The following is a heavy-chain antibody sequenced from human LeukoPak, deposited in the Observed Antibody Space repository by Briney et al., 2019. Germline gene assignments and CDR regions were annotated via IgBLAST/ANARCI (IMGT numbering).Heavy chain of an antibody. CDR3: ARGGSSHMDV. CDR2: IYYSGST. J-gene: IGHJ6*03. Sequence: PSETLSLTCTVSGGSISSSSYYWGWIRQPPGKGLEWIGSIYYSGSTYYNPSLKSRVTISVDTSKNQFSLKLSSVTAADTAVYYCARGGSSHMDVWGKGTTVTVSS. D-gene: IGHD1-26*01. CDR1: GGSISSSSYY. V-gene: IGHV4-39*01.